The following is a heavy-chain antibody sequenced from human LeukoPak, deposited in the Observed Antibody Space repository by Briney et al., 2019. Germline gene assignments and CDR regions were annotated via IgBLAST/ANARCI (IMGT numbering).Heavy chain of an antibody. Sequence: GGSLRLSCAASRFTFSSYALSWVSQARGKGLEWVSAISGSGGSTYYADSVKGRFTISRDNSKNTLYLQMNSLRAEDTAVYYCAKSGVRDSSSWYDYWGQGALVTVSS. D-gene: IGHD6-13*01. J-gene: IGHJ4*02. CDR2: ISGSGGST. CDR1: RFTFSSYA. CDR3: AKSGVRDSSSWYDY. V-gene: IGHV3-23*01.